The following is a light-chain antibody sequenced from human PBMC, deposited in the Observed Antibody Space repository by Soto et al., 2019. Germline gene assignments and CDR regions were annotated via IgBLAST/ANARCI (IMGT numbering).Light chain of an antibody. CDR3: TSWTTSTTMK. J-gene: IGLJ2*01. CDR2: DVN. CDR1: SSDVGAYNH. V-gene: IGLV2-14*01. Sequence: QSVLTQPASVSGSPGQSITISCTGTSSDVGAYNHVSWYQQHPGKAPKLMIYDVNIRPSGVSNRFSGSKSGNTASLTISGLQAEDEADYYCTSWTTSTTMKFGGGTKVTVL.